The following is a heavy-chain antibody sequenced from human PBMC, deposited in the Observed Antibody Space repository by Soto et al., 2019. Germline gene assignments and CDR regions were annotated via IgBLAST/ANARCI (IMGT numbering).Heavy chain of an antibody. CDR3: AKGICSGGSCYFDY. V-gene: IGHV3-9*01. Sequence: GGSLRLSCAASGFTFDDYAMHWVRQAPGKGLEWVSGISWNSGSMGYADSVKGRFTISRDNAKNSLYLQMNSLRAEDTALYYCAKGICSGGSCYFDYWGQGTLVTVSS. J-gene: IGHJ4*02. CDR2: ISWNSGSM. D-gene: IGHD2-15*01. CDR1: GFTFDDYA.